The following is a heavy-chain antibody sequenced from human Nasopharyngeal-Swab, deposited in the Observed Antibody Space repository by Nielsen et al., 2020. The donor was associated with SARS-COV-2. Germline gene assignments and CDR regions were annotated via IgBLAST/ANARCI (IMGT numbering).Heavy chain of an antibody. Sequence: GGSLRLSYVVSGFTFSSDAMHWVRQAPGKGLEWVAVISYDGSNKSYADSVEGRFTISRDNSKNTLYLQMNSLRVEDTAVYYCARDTCNNNWYACYDYGMDVWGQGTTVTVSS. J-gene: IGHJ6*02. CDR2: ISYDGSNK. V-gene: IGHV3-30-3*01. CDR1: GFTFSSDA. D-gene: IGHD1-1*01. CDR3: ARDTCNNNWYACYDYGMDV.